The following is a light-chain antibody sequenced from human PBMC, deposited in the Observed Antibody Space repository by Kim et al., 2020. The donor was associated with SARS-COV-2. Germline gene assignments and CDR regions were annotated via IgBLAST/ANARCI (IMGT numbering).Light chain of an antibody. V-gene: IGKV3-15*01. Sequence: EIVMTQSPALLSVSPGERATLSCRASQSISTNLAWYQQTPGQAPRLLIYGASTRATDIPARFSGSGSETEFTLTISSLQSEDFAVYYCQQYNTWWTFGQGTKVDIK. CDR3: QQYNTWWT. J-gene: IGKJ1*01. CDR1: QSISTN. CDR2: GAS.